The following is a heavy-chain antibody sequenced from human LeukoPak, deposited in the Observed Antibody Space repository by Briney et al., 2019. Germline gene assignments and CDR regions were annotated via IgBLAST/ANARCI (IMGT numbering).Heavy chain of an antibody. CDR2: ISGSGGST. J-gene: IGHJ4*02. CDR3: AIKRGIRLGELSLIDY. D-gene: IGHD3-16*02. CDR1: GFTFSSYG. Sequence: PGGSLRLSCAASGFTFSSYGMSWVRQAPGKGLEWVSAISGSGGSTYYADSVKGRFTISRDNSKNTLYLQMNSLRAEDTAVYYCAIKRGIRLGELSLIDYWGQGTLVTVSS. V-gene: IGHV3-23*01.